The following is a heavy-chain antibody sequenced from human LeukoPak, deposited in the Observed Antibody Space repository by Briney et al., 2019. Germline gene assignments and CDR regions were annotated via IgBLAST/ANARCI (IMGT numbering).Heavy chain of an antibody. Sequence: NPGGSLRLSCAVSGFIFRNAWMSWVRQAPGKGLEWVGRIKSKTDGGTTDYAAPVKGRFTISRDDPKNTLYMQMNSLKTEDTAVYYCARGGDFGVPAPLGIDAFDIWGQGTMVTVSS. V-gene: IGHV3-15*01. D-gene: IGHD2-2*01. CDR3: ARGGDFGVPAPLGIDAFDI. CDR2: IKSKTDGGTT. J-gene: IGHJ3*02. CDR1: GFIFRNAW.